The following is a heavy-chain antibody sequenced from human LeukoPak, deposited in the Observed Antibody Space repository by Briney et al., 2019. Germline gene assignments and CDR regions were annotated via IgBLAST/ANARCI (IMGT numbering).Heavy chain of an antibody. Sequence: AGGSLRLSCAPSGFSVSNNYVSWVRQAPGRGVEWVSVIYSGVNTYYVESVKGRFTISRDNYENTLFLQMNRLRAEDTAVYYCAGRRVLDASFDYWGQGTLVTVSS. V-gene: IGHV3-66*02. CDR3: AGRRVLDASFDY. CDR1: GFSVSNNY. CDR2: IYSGVNT. D-gene: IGHD3-16*01. J-gene: IGHJ4*02.